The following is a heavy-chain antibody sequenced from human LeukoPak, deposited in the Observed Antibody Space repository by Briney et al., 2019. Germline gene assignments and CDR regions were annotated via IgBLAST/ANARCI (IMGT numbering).Heavy chain of an antibody. CDR3: AITRETVTSA. CDR1: GFTFSSYA. Sequence: GGSLRLSCAASGFTFSSYAMSWVRQAPGKGLESVSTISISGGTTYYADSVKGRFTISRDNSRNTLYLQMSSLRADDTAVYSCAITRETVTSAWGRGILVTVSS. CDR2: ISISGGTT. D-gene: IGHD4-17*01. V-gene: IGHV3-23*01. J-gene: IGHJ5*02.